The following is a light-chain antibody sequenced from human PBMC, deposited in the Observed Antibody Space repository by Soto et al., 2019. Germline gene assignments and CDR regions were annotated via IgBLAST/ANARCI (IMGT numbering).Light chain of an antibody. CDR2: AAS. Sequence: DIQMTQSPSSLSASVGDRVTITCRASETIASYLNWYQQRPGKAPKLLIYAASSLQSGVPSRFGGSGSGTDFTLTITSLQPEHFATYYCQQTYNPPRTFGQGTRL. J-gene: IGKJ1*01. CDR1: ETIASY. CDR3: QQTYNPPRT. V-gene: IGKV1-39*01.